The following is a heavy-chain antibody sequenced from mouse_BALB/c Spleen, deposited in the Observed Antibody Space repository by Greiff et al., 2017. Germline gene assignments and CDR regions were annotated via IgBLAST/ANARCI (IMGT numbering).Heavy chain of an antibody. CDR3: ARAAYYYGSSYGYFDV. CDR2: ILPGSGST. J-gene: IGHJ1*01. CDR1: GYTFSSYW. V-gene: IGHV1-9*01. Sequence: VQLKESGAELMKPGASVKISCKATGYTFSSYWIEWVKQRPGHGLEWIGEILPGSGSTNYNEKFKGKATFTADTSSNTAYMQLSSLTSEDSAVYYCARAAYYYGSSYGYFDVWGAGTTVTVSS. D-gene: IGHD1-1*01.